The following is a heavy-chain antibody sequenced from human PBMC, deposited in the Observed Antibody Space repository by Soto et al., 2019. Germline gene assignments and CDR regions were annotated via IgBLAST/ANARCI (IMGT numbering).Heavy chain of an antibody. CDR3: AKHRKMGAAAGKPYFDY. CDR2: ISGSGGST. CDR1: GFTFSSYA. V-gene: IGHV3-23*01. D-gene: IGHD6-13*01. J-gene: IGHJ4*02. Sequence: EVQLLESGGGLVQPGGSLRLSCAASGFTFSSYAMSWVRQAPGKGLKWVSAISGSGGSTYYADSVKGRFTISRDNSKNTLYLQMNSLRAEDTAVYYCAKHRKMGAAAGKPYFDYWGQGTLVTVSS.